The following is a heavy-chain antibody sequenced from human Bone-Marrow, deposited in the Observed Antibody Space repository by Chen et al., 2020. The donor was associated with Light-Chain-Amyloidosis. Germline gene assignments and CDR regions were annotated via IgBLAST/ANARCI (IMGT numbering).Heavy chain of an antibody. CDR3: AKDISYDDILPGYPADAFDI. V-gene: IGHV3-23*04. Sequence: EVQLVESGGGLVQPGGSLRLSCAASGFSFSSYAMSWVRQAPGKGLEWVAGSSGSGGSRYYADSVKGRLTSSRDNSKNTLYLQMNSLRAEDTAVYYCAKDISYDDILPGYPADAFDIWGQGTMVTVSS. D-gene: IGHD3-9*01. J-gene: IGHJ3*02. CDR1: GFSFSSYA. CDR2: SSGSGGSR.